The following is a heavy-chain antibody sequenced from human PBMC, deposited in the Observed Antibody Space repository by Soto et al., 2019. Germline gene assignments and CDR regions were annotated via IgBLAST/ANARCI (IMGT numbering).Heavy chain of an antibody. Sequence: EVQLSEAGGGLVQPGGSLRLSCGGAGFTFSGSAVSWVRQAPGRGLEWVSGISGGGSTEYADSVKGRFGLSRDNSKDTVYLYMNSMRDDDKVIYYCARQKGDIVARPPDHWGQGILVTVSS. V-gene: IGHV3-23*01. J-gene: IGHJ4*02. D-gene: IGHD5-12*01. CDR3: ARQKGDIVARPPDH. CDR1: GFTFSGSA. CDR2: ISGGGST.